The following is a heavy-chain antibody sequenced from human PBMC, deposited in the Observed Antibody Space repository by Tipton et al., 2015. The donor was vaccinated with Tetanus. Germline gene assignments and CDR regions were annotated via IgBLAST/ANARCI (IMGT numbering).Heavy chain of an antibody. CDR2: ISWNSGSI. CDR3: AKDMDDSSGPHYYGMDV. CDR1: GFTFDDYA. Sequence: SLRLSCAASGFTFDDYAMHWVRQAPGKGLEWVSGISWNSGSIGYADSVKGRFTISRDNAKNSLYLQMNSLRAEDTALYYCAKDMDDSSGPHYYGMDVWGQGTTVTVSS. D-gene: IGHD3-22*01. V-gene: IGHV3-9*01. J-gene: IGHJ6*02.